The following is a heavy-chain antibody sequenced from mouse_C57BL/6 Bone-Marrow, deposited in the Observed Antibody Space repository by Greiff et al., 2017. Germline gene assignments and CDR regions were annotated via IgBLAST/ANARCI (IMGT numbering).Heavy chain of an antibody. CDR3: TNYGNYPWFAY. CDR1: GFNIKDDY. V-gene: IGHV14-4*01. CDR2: IDPENGDT. Sequence: VHVKQSGAELVRPGASVKLSCTASGFNIKDDYMHWVKQRPEQGLEWIGWIDPENGDTEYASKFQGKATITADTSSNTAYQQLSSLTSEDTAVYYCTNYGNYPWFAYWGQGTLVTVSA. J-gene: IGHJ3*01. D-gene: IGHD2-1*01.